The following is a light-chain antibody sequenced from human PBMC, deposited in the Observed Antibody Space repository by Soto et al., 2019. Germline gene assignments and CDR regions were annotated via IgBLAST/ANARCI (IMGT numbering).Light chain of an antibody. CDR1: QGISSY. Sequence: AIRMTQSPSSLSASTGGRVTITCRASQGISSYLAWYQQKPGKAPKLLIYAASTLQSGVPSRFSGSGSGTDFTLTISCLQSEDFATYYCQQYYSYLTFGQGTRLE. V-gene: IGKV1-8*01. J-gene: IGKJ5*01. CDR3: QQYYSYLT. CDR2: AAS.